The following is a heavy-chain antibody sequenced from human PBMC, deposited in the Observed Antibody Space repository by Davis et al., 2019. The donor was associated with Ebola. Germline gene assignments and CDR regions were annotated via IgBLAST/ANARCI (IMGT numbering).Heavy chain of an antibody. CDR2: ISSSSSYT. CDR3: ARNLLDFWSGYTYGMDV. D-gene: IGHD3-3*01. V-gene: IGHV3-11*06. CDR1: GFTFSDYY. J-gene: IGHJ6*02. Sequence: GGSLRLSCAASGFTFSDYYMSWIRQAPGKGLEWVSYISSSSSYTNYADSVKGRFTISRDNAKNSLYLQMNSLRAEDTAVYYCARNLLDFWSGYTYGMDVWGQGTTVTVSS.